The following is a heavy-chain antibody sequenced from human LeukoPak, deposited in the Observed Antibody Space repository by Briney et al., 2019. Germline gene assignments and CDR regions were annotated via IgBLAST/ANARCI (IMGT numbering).Heavy chain of an antibody. D-gene: IGHD3-22*01. V-gene: IGHV1-18*01. CDR2: ISAYNGNT. J-gene: IGHJ5*02. CDR3: ARNELAVVTPSSNWFDP. CDR1: GYTFTSYG. Sequence: ASVKVSCKASGYTFTSYGISWVRRAPGQGLEWMGWISAYNGNTNYAQKLQGRVTMTTDTSTSTAYMELRSLRSDDTAVYYCARNELAVVTPSSNWFDPWGQGTLVTVSS.